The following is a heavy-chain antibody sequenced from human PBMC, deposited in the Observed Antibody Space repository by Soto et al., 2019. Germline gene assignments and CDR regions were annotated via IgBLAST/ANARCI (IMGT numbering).Heavy chain of an antibody. V-gene: IGHV2-5*05. Sequence: QITLNESGPTQVKPRQTLTLTCTFSGFSLTTSGVGVGWIRQSPGKAPEWLALIYWDDDKRYGPSLKSRLTITKDTSKNQVVLTMADLDPADTATYYCAHRVLRTVFGLVTTTAIYFDFWGQGTPVAVSS. CDR3: AHRVLRTVFGLVTTTAIYFDF. CDR1: GFSLTTSGVG. D-gene: IGHD3-3*01. J-gene: IGHJ4*02. CDR2: IYWDDDK.